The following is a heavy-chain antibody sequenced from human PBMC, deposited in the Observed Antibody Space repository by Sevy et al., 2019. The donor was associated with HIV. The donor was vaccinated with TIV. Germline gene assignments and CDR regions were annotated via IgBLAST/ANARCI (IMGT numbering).Heavy chain of an antibody. J-gene: IGHJ3*02. V-gene: IGHV4-59*01. CDR3: AREEITSDAFDI. CDR1: GGSISNYY. CDR2: VYYSGST. Sequence: ETLSLTCTVSGGSISNYYWSWIRQPPGKGLEWIGYVYYSGSTNYNPSLKSRVTISVDTSKNQFSLNLRSVTAADTAVYYCAREEITSDAFDIWGQGTMVTVSS.